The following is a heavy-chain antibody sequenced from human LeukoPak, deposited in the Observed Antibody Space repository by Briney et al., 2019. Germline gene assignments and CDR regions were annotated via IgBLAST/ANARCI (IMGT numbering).Heavy chain of an antibody. CDR3: ARAGNVDTAMAYFDY. CDR1: GYTFTGYY. V-gene: IGHV1-2*02. D-gene: IGHD5-18*01. Sequence: ASVTVSCKASGYTFTGYYMHWVRQAPGQGLEWMGWINPNSGGTNYAQKFQGRVTMTRDTSISTAYMELSRLRSDDTAVYYCARAGNVDTAMAYFDYWGQGTLVTVSS. J-gene: IGHJ4*02. CDR2: INPNSGGT.